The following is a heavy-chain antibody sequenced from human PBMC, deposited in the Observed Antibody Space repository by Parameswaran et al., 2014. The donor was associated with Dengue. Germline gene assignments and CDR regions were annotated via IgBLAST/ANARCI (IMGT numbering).Heavy chain of an antibody. V-gene: IGHV2-70*01. J-gene: IGHJ3*02. D-gene: IGHD3-10*01. CDR3: ARILYYDSGTSIDGYDAFDI. Sequence: RWIRQPPGKALEWLALIDWDDDKYYSTSLKTRLTISKDTSKNQVVLTMTNMDPVDTATYYCARILYYDSGTSIDGYDAFDIWGQGTMVTVSS. CDR2: IDWDDDK.